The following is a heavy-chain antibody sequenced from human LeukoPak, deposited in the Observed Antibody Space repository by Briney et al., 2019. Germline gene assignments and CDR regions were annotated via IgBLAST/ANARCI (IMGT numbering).Heavy chain of an antibody. J-gene: IGHJ4*02. CDR3: ATVAAYFSSGWYYFDY. Sequence: GASVEVSCKVSGYTLTELSMHWVRQAPGKGLEWMGGFDPEDGETIYAQKFQGRVTMTEDTSTDTAYMELSSLRSEDTAVYYCATVAAYFSSGWYYFDYWGQGTLVTVSS. V-gene: IGHV1-24*01. D-gene: IGHD6-19*01. CDR2: FDPEDGET. CDR1: GYTLTELS.